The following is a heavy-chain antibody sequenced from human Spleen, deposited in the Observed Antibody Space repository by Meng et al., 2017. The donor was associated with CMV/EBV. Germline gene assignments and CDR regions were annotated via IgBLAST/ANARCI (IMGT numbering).Heavy chain of an antibody. CDR1: GYTFTSYG. CDR2: ISAYNGNT. Sequence: ASVKVSCKASGYTFTSYGISWVRQAPGQGLEWMGWISAYNGNTNYAQKLQGRVTMTTDTSTSTAYMELRSLRSDDTAVYYCARDVMSGSYSYFYYGMDVWGQGTTVTVSS. V-gene: IGHV1-18*01. D-gene: IGHD1-26*01. CDR3: ARDVMSGSYSYFYYGMDV. J-gene: IGHJ6*02.